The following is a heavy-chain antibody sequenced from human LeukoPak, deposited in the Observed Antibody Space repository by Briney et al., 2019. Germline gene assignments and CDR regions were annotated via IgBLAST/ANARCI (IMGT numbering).Heavy chain of an antibody. CDR1: GGSISSYY. CDR2: IYTSGST. Sequence: SETLSLTCTVSGGSISSYYWSWIRQPSGKGLEWIGYIYTSGSTNYNPSLKSRVTISVDTSKNQFSLKLSPVTAADTAVYYCARADSSSSSYYYYMDVWGKGTTVTVSS. D-gene: IGHD6-6*01. V-gene: IGHV4-4*09. J-gene: IGHJ6*03. CDR3: ARADSSSSSYYYYMDV.